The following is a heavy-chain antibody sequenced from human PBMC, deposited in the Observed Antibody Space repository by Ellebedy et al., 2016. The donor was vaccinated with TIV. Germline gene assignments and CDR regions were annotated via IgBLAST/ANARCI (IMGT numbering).Heavy chain of an antibody. D-gene: IGHD3-10*01. Sequence: PGGSLRLSCAASGFTFSRYAMSWVRQAPGQGLEWVSGINGNAVSTAYADSVKGRFTISRDNSKDTLFLQMNSLRAEDTAVYYCASSRYHYYLGNTIFVYWGQGTLVTVSS. CDR2: INGNAVST. J-gene: IGHJ4*02. V-gene: IGHV3-23*01. CDR1: GFTFSRYA. CDR3: ASSRYHYYLGNTIFVY.